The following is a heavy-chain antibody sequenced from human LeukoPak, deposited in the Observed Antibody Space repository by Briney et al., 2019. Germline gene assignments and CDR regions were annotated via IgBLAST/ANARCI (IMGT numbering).Heavy chain of an antibody. D-gene: IGHD1-7*01. V-gene: IGHV4-59*08. CDR2: IYNSGTT. CDR1: GGSMSDYH. Sequence: SETLSLTCTVSGGSMSDYHWSWIRQPPGKGLEWIGNIYNSGTTNYNPSLKRRVAISIDMSKNQVFLEVTSVTAADTAVYYCARHSAGTTNDYWGQGTLVTVSS. CDR3: ARHSAGTTNDY. J-gene: IGHJ4*02.